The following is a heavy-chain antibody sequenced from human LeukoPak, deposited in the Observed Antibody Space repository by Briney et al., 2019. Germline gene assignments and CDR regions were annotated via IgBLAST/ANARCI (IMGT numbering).Heavy chain of an antibody. J-gene: IGHJ6*04. V-gene: IGHV4-38-2*02. D-gene: IGHD3-3*01. CDR3: AREAKVYYDFWSGRKEMDV. CDR1: GYSMSSGYY. CDR2: IYHSGST. Sequence: SETLSLTCTVSGYSMSSGYYWGWIRQPPGKELEWIGSIYHSGSTYYNPSLKSRVTISVHTSKNQFSLKLTSVTAADTAVYYCAREAKVYYDFWSGRKEMDVWGKGTTVTVSS.